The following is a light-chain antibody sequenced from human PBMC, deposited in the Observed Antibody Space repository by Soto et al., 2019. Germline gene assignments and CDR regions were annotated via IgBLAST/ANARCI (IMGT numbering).Light chain of an antibody. Sequence: DIQITQSPSSLSASVGDRVTITCQASQNINNYLNWYHQKPGRAPKLLIYDASNWEAAVPSRFRGSGSGTDFTFTISRLQPEDIATYYCQQYENLPTIGQGTRLEIK. CDR2: DAS. CDR3: QQYENLPT. CDR1: QNINNY. J-gene: IGKJ5*01. V-gene: IGKV1-33*01.